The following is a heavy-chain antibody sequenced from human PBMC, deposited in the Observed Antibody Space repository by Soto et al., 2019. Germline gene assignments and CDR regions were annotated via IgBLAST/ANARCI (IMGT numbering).Heavy chain of an antibody. V-gene: IGHV4-34*01. CDR3: ARGVIVVVPAAGSWFDP. CDR2: INHSGST. J-gene: IGHJ5*02. Sequence: SETLSLTCAVYGGSFSGYYWSWIRQPPGKGLEWIGEINHSGSTNYNPSLKSRVTISVDTSKNQFSLKLSSVTAADTAVYYCARGVIVVVPAAGSWFDPWGQGTLVTV. D-gene: IGHD2-2*01. CDR1: GGSFSGYY.